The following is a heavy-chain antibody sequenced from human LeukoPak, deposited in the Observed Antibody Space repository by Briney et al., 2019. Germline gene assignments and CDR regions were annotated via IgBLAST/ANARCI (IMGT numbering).Heavy chain of an antibody. J-gene: IGHJ4*02. Sequence: SETLSLTCTVSGGSISSGGYYWSWIRQHPGKGLEWIGYIYYSGSTYYNPSLKSRVTISVDTSKNQFSLKLSSVTAADTAVYYCARGRAPGYYDFWSGYFFFDYWGQGTLVTVSS. V-gene: IGHV4-31*03. CDR2: IYYSGST. CDR1: GGSISSGGYY. CDR3: ARGRAPGYYDFWSGYFFFDY. D-gene: IGHD3-3*01.